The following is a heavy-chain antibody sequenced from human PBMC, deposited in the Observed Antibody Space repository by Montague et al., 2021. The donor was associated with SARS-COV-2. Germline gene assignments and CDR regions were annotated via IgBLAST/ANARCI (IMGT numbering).Heavy chain of an antibody. Sequence: TLSLTCTVSGGSITATDYYWSWVRQVPGKGLDWIGDIYFSGSTHYNPSLASRLTMSVDTSKNQFSLSVTSVTDADTAVYFCARDSPGWVGRAFDVWGHGTLVTVSS. CDR2: IYFSGST. CDR3: ARDSPGWVGRAFDV. V-gene: IGHV4-31*03. D-gene: IGHD6-19*01. CDR1: GGSITATDYY. J-gene: IGHJ3*01.